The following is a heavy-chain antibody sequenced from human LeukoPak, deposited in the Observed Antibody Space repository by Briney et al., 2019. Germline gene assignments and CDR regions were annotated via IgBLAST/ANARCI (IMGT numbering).Heavy chain of an antibody. Sequence: GGSLRLSCAASGFTFSSYAMSWVRQAPGKGLEWVSAISGSGGSTYYADSVKGRFTISRDNSKNTLYLQMNSLRAEDTAVYYCAKAQDIVVVPAATNWFDPWGQGTPVTVSS. CDR2: ISGSGGST. CDR3: AKAQDIVVVPAATNWFDP. D-gene: IGHD2-2*01. J-gene: IGHJ5*02. CDR1: GFTFSSYA. V-gene: IGHV3-23*01.